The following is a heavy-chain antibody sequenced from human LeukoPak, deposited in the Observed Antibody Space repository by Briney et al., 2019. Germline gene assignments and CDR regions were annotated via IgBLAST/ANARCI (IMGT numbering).Heavy chain of an antibody. CDR2: INHSGST. CDR3: ARVEMATISAMDV. D-gene: IGHD5-24*01. V-gene: IGHV4-34*01. Sequence: PSETLSLTCAVYGGSFSGYYWSWIRQPPGKGLEWIGEINHSGSTNYNPSLKSRVTISVDTSKNQFSLKLSSVTAADTAVYYCARVEMATISAMDVWGRGTTVTVSS. J-gene: IGHJ6*02. CDR1: GGSFSGYY.